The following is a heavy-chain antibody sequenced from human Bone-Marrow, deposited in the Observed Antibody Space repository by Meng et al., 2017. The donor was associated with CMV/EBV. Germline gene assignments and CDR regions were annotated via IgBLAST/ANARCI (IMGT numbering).Heavy chain of an antibody. J-gene: IGHJ6*02. Sequence: GESLKISCAASGFTFSSYWMHWVRQAPGKGLVWVSRINSDGSSTSYADSVKGRFTISRDNAKNTLYLQRNSLRAEDTAVYYCASGASPFGDYYYYYGMDVWGQGTTVTVSS. CDR2: INSDGSST. CDR1: GFTFSSYW. D-gene: IGHD3-10*01. CDR3: ASGASPFGDYYYYYGMDV. V-gene: IGHV3-74*01.